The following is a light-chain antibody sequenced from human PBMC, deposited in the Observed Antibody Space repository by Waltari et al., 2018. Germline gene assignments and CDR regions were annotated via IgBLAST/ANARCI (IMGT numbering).Light chain of an antibody. CDR2: RDK. V-gene: IGLV3-9*01. CDR1: NIGGKN. CDR3: QVWDSSTAV. J-gene: IGLJ7*01. Sequence: SYDLTQPLSVSVALGQTARITRGGNNIGGKNVHGYQQKPGQAPLLVIYRDKNRPSRIPERFSGSNSENTATLTITGAQGADEADYYCQVWDSSTAVFGGGTQLTVL.